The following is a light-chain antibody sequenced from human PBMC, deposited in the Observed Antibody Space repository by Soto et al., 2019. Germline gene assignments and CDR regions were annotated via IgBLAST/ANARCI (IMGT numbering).Light chain of an antibody. CDR1: QSISIW. V-gene: IGKV1-5*01. CDR3: QQYDSSSGYT. CDR2: DAS. J-gene: IGKJ2*01. Sequence: DIQMTQSPSTLSTSVGDRVAITCRASQSISIWLAWYQQKPGKAPNLLIYDASSLDTGVPSRFSGSGSGTEFTLTISSLQADDFATYYCQQYDSSSGYTFGQGTKLEIK.